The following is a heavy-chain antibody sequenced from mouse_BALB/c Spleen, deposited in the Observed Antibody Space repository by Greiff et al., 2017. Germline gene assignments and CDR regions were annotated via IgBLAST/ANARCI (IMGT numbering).Heavy chain of an antibody. D-gene: IGHD2-10*02. Sequence: DVMLVESGGGLVQPGGSRKLSCAAYGFTFSSFGMHWVRQAPEKGLEWVAYISSGSSTIYYADTVKGRFTISRDNPKNTLFLQMTSLRSEDTAMYYCARGRYGNYAWFAYWGQGTLVTVSA. J-gene: IGHJ3*01. CDR2: ISSGSSTI. V-gene: IGHV5-17*02. CDR3: ARGRYGNYAWFAY. CDR1: GFTFSSFG.